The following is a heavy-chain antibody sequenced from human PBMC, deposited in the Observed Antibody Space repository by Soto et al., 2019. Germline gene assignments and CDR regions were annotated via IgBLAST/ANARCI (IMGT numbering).Heavy chain of an antibody. Sequence: QVQLVQSGAEVKKPGASVKVSCKASGYTFTSYAMHWVRQAPGQRLEWMGWINAGNGNTKYSQKFQGRVTITRDTAASRAYMELSSLRSEDTAVYYCARPYCSSTSCYAGVYFDYWGQGTLVTVSS. V-gene: IGHV1-3*01. D-gene: IGHD2-2*01. CDR2: INAGNGNT. CDR3: ARPYCSSTSCYAGVYFDY. CDR1: GYTFTSYA. J-gene: IGHJ4*02.